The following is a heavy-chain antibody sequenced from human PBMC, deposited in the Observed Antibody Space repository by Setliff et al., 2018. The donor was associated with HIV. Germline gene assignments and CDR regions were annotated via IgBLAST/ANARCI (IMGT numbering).Heavy chain of an antibody. CDR2: ISAYNGNT. CDR1: GYTFTSYG. D-gene: IGHD6-13*01. J-gene: IGHJ3*02. V-gene: IGHV1-18*01. Sequence: ASVKVSCKASGYTFTSYGISWVRQAPGQGLEWMGWISAYNGNTNYAQKLRGRVTMTTDTSTSTAYMELRSRRSDDTAVYYCARDPPLAAAGGPDAFDIWGQGTMVTVS. CDR3: ARDPPLAAAGGPDAFDI.